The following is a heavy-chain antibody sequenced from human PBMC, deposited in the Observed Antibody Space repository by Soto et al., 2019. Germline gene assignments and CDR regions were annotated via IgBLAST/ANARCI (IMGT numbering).Heavy chain of an antibody. J-gene: IGHJ3*02. V-gene: IGHV4-59*01. CDR3: ARDSKSDDAFDI. Sequence: QVQLQESGPGLVKPSETLSLTCTVSGGSIITYTWNWIRQSPGKGLEWIGYISYSGSTMSNPSLKSRVTISVDRSKNQLSLNLSSVTAADTAKYYCARDSKSDDAFDIWGLGTLVTVSS. CDR2: ISYSGST. CDR1: GGSIITYT.